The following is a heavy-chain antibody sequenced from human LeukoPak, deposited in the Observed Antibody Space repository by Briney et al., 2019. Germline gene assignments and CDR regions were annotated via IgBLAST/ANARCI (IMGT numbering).Heavy chain of an antibody. CDR2: INHSGST. CDR1: GGSFSGYY. CDR3: ARDSPPAYCRSGSCYFDY. J-gene: IGHJ4*02. Sequence: PSETLSLTCAVYGGSFSGYYWSWIRQPPGKGLEWIGEINHSGSTNYNPSLKSRVTIPVDTSKNQFSLKLSSVAAADTAVYYCARDSPPAYCRSGSCYFDYWGQGTLVTVSS. D-gene: IGHD2-15*01. V-gene: IGHV4-34*01.